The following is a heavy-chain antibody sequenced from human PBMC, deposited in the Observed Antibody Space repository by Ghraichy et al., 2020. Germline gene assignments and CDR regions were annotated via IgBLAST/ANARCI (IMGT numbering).Heavy chain of an antibody. CDR3: ASRNNWTALQFDY. Sequence: GGSLRLSCVASGFTFSSYWMSWVRQAPGKGLEWVANIRQDGNQKYYVDSVKGRFTISRDNAKSSLYLQMNSLRAEDTAMYYCASRNNWTALQFDYCGPGILVAVP. V-gene: IGHV3-7*03. CDR1: GFTFSSYW. D-gene: IGHD1-1*01. J-gene: IGHJ4*02. CDR2: IRQDGNQK.